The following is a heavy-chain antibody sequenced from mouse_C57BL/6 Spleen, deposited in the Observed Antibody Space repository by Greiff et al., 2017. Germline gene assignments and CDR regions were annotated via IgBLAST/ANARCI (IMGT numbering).Heavy chain of an antibody. Sequence: DVHLLESGGGLVKPGGSLKLSCAASGFTFSSYTMSWVRQTPGQRLEWVAAISGGGGNTYYPDSVKGRFTISRDNATNTLYMQMSSLRSEDTALYYCAREGGVFYSMDYWGQGTSVTVSS. J-gene: IGHJ4*01. CDR3: AREGGVFYSMDY. CDR1: GFTFSSYT. V-gene: IGHV5-9*01. CDR2: ISGGGGNT.